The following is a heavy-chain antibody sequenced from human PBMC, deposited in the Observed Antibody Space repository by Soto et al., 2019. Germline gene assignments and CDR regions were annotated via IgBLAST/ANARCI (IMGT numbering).Heavy chain of an antibody. Sequence: VDSGGSRISKTMSWVRQAPGKGLEWVSAISGSGGSTYYADSVKGRFTISRDNSKNTLYLQMNSLRAEDTAVYYCAKVGTTGSYWRQGTLFTVSS. CDR2: ISGSGGST. CDR3: AKVGTTGSY. V-gene: IGHV3-23*01. J-gene: IGHJ4*02. CDR1: GGSRISKT. D-gene: IGHD7-27*01.